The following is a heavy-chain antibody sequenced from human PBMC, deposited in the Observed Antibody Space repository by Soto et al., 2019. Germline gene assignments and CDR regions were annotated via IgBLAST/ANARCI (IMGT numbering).Heavy chain of an antibody. J-gene: IGHJ6*02. CDR1: GFTFSSYS. D-gene: IGHD3-3*01. Sequence: EVQLVESGGGLVKPGGSLRLSCAASGFTFSSYSMNWVRQAPGKGLAWVSSISSSSSYIYYADSVKGRFTISRDNAKNSLYLQMNRLRAEDTAVYYCARSWNYYYYYGMDVWRQGTTVTVSS. CDR2: ISSSSSYI. V-gene: IGHV3-21*01. CDR3: ARSWNYYYYYGMDV.